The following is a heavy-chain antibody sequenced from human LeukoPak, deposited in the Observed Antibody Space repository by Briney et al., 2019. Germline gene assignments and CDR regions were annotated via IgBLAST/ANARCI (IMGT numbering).Heavy chain of an antibody. J-gene: IGHJ4*02. CDR3: ARDGDSSSWYLQYSSGWYEGLNY. CDR1: GYTFTSYG. V-gene: IGHV1-18*01. Sequence: ASVKVSCKASGYTFTSYGISWVRQAPGQGLEWMGWISAYNGNTNYAQKLQGRVTMTTDTSTSTAYMELTSLRSDDTAVYYCARDGDSSSWYLQYSSGWYEGLNYWGQGTLVTVSS. CDR2: ISAYNGNT. D-gene: IGHD6-19*01.